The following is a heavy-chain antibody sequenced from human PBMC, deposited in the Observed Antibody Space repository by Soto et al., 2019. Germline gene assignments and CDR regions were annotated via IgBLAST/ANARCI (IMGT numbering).Heavy chain of an antibody. CDR1: GGTFSSYA. J-gene: IGHJ6*02. CDR2: IIPIFGTA. V-gene: IGHV1-69*12. CDR3: ANLLGYSNQVNYYYSGMDV. D-gene: IGHD4-4*01. Sequence: QVQLVQSGAEVKKPGSSVKVSCKASGGTFSSYAISWVRQAPGQGLEWMGGIIPIFGTANYAQKFQGRVTITADEXXSXAXXELSSLRAEDTAVYYCANLLGYSNQVNYYYSGMDVWGQGTTVTVSS.